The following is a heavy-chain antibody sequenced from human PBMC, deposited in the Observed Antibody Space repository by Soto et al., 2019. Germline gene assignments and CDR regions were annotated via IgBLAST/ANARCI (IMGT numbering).Heavy chain of an antibody. V-gene: IGHV4-31*03. CDR3: ARGVLH. J-gene: IGHJ4*01. CDR1: GGSFSSGGYY. CDR2: ISYSGST. Sequence: QVQLQESGPRLVQPSQTLSLTCTVSGGSFSSGGYYWSWIRQHPGTGLEWIGHISYSGSTYYNTPLKSXXTISVDTSRNQFYLIVNSVTAADTAVYYCARGVLHWGQGTLVTVSS.